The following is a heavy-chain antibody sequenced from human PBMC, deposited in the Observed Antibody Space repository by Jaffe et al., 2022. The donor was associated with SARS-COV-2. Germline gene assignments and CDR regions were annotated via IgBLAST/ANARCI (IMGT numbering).Heavy chain of an antibody. CDR1: GGSISSGDYY. J-gene: IGHJ5*02. Sequence: QVQLQESGPGLVKPSQTLSLTCTVSGGSISSGDYYWSWIRQPPGKGLEWIGYIYYSGSTYYNPSLKSRVTISVDTSKNQFSLKLSSVTAADTAVYYCARAGDYYDSSGYFYNWFDPWGQGTLVTVSS. CDR3: ARAGDYYDSSGYFYNWFDP. V-gene: IGHV4-30-4*01. D-gene: IGHD3-22*01. CDR2: IYYSGST.